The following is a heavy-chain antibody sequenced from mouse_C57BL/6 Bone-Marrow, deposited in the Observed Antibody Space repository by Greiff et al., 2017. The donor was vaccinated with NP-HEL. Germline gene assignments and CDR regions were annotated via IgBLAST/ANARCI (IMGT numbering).Heavy chain of an antibody. CDR3: TTGPLPFWYFDV. CDR2: IDPENGDT. V-gene: IGHV14-4*01. D-gene: IGHD5-5*01. Sequence: DVQLQQSGAELVRPGASVKLSCTASGFNIKDDYMHWVKQRPEQGLEWIGWIDPENGDTEYASKFQGKATITADTPSNTAYLQLSSLTSEDTAVYYCTTGPLPFWYFDVWGTGTTVTVSS. J-gene: IGHJ1*03. CDR1: GFNIKDDY.